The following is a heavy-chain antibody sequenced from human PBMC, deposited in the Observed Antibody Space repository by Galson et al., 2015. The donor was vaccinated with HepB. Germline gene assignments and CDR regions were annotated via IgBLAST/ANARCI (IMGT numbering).Heavy chain of an antibody. Sequence: SVKVSCKASGYTFTSYAMNWVRQAPGQGLEWMGWINTNTGNPTYAQGFTGRFVFSLDTSVSTAYLQISSLKAEDTAVYYCARDTHEHGSGSYYLRPFDYWGQGTLVTVSS. CDR1: GYTFTSYA. D-gene: IGHD3-10*01. CDR3: ARDTHEHGSGSYYLRPFDY. V-gene: IGHV7-4-1*02. J-gene: IGHJ4*02. CDR2: INTNTGNP.